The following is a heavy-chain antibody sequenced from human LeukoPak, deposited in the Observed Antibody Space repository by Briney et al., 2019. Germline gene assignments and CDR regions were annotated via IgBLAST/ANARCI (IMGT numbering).Heavy chain of an antibody. J-gene: IGHJ4*02. Sequence: SETLSLTCTVSGDSLSSYYWSWIRQPPGKGLEWSGYIYYSGSTNYNPSLKSRVTISVDTSKNQFSLKLSSVTAADTAVYYCARDSGWLLFDYWGQGTLVTVSS. D-gene: IGHD3-9*01. CDR3: ARDSGWLLFDY. V-gene: IGHV4-59*01. CDR1: GDSLSSYY. CDR2: IYYSGST.